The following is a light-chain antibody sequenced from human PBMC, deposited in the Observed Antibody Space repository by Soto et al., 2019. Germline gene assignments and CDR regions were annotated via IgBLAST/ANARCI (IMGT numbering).Light chain of an antibody. V-gene: IGLV1-40*01. CDR3: QSYDSSLRDYV. Sequence: QSVLTQPPSVSGAPGQRVTISCTGSSSNIGAGYDVHWYQQLPGTAPKLLIYGNSNRPSGVPDRFSGSKSGTSASLAITGLHAEDEADYYCQSYDSSLRDYVFGTGTKVTVL. J-gene: IGLJ1*01. CDR1: SSNIGAGYD. CDR2: GNS.